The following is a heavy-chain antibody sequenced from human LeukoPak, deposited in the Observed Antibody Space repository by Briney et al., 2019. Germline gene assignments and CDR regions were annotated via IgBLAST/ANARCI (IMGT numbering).Heavy chain of an antibody. CDR1: GFTFSSYA. D-gene: IGHD3-3*01. CDR2: ISGSGGST. V-gene: IGHV3-23*01. CDR3: AKTQAHYDFWSGYYESFDY. J-gene: IGHJ4*02. Sequence: PGGSLRLSXAASGFTFSSYAMSWVRQAPGKGLEWVSAISGSGGSTYYADSVKGRFTISRDNSKNTLHLQMNSLRAEDTAVYYCAKTQAHYDFWSGYYESFDYWGQGTLVTVSS.